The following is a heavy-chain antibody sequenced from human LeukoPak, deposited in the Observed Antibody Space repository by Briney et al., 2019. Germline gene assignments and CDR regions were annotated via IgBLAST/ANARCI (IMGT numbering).Heavy chain of an antibody. CDR2: IWYDGSNK. V-gene: IGHV3-33*01. Sequence: PGGSLRLSCAASGFTFSSYGMHWLRQAPGKGLEWVAVIWYDGSNKYYAVSVKGRFTISRDNSKNTLYLQMNSLRADDTAVYYCARHLQYYGSGNYYYYFYAMDVWGQGTTVTVSS. CDR3: ARHLQYYGSGNYYYYFYAMDV. D-gene: IGHD3-10*01. J-gene: IGHJ6*02. CDR1: GFTFSSYG.